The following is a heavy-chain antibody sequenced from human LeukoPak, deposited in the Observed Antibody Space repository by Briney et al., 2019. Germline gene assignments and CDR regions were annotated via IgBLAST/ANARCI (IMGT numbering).Heavy chain of an antibody. Sequence: GGSLRLSCAASGFTFDDYGMNWVRQAPGKGLEWVSGITWSGGSTGYTDSVKGRFTISKDNAKNSLYLQMNSLRAEDTALYYCARDLLRFGELWENWFDPWGQGTLVTVSS. V-gene: IGHV3-20*04. D-gene: IGHD3-10*01. CDR1: GFTFDDYG. CDR2: ITWSGGST. CDR3: ARDLLRFGELWENWFDP. J-gene: IGHJ5*02.